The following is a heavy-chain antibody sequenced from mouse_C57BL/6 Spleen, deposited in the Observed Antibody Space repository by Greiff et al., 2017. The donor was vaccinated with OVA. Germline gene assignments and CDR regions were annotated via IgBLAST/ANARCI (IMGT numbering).Heavy chain of an antibody. J-gene: IGHJ2*01. CDR1: GYAFTNYL. CDR3: ASGSYYSNFDY. V-gene: IGHV1-54*01. Sequence: LVESGAELVRPGTSVKVSCKASGYAFTNYLIEWVKQRPGQGLEWIGVINPGSGGTNYNEKFKGKATLTADKSSSTAYMQLSSLTSEDSAVYFCASGSYYSNFDYWGQGTTLTVSS. D-gene: IGHD2-5*01. CDR2: INPGSGGT.